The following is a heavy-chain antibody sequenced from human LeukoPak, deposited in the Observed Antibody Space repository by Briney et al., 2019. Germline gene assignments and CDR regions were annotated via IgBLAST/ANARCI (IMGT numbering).Heavy chain of an antibody. CDR1: GGTFSSYA. Sequence: ASVKVSCKASGGTFSSYAISWVRQAPGQGLEWMGRIVPIFGTANYAQKFQGRVTITTDESTSTACMELSSLRSEDTAVYYCARDTGFLEWLLNWGQGTLVTVSS. J-gene: IGHJ4*02. D-gene: IGHD3-3*01. V-gene: IGHV1-69*05. CDR3: ARDTGFLEWLLN. CDR2: IVPIFGTA.